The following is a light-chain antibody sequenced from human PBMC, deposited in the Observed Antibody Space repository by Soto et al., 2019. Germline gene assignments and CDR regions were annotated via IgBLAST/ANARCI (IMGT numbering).Light chain of an antibody. V-gene: IGKV3-20*01. Sequence: DNVLTQSPGTLSLSPGERVTLSCRASQSVSSSYLAWYQQKPGQAPRLLIYGASSRATGIPDMFSGSGSGTDFTLTISRLEPEDFAMYYCHQYGSSPPVTFGQGTRLEIK. CDR3: HQYGSSPPVT. J-gene: IGKJ5*01. CDR2: GAS. CDR1: QSVSSSY.